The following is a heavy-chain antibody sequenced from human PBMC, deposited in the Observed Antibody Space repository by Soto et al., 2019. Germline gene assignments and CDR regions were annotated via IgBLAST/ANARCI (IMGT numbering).Heavy chain of an antibody. V-gene: IGHV1-3*01. CDR3: ARGKRMEENYYFCGLDI. CDR1: RYTISTHA. J-gene: IGHJ6*01. CDR2: INGGSGQT. Sequence: SMASRYTISTHAMHWVRHAPGQSPEWTGSINGGSGQTKHSHRIQDGVTITRDTSAITAYMEPSSLRSGDTGVDYCARGKRMEENYYFCGLDIWGRGSTVTVS. D-gene: IGHD1-1*01.